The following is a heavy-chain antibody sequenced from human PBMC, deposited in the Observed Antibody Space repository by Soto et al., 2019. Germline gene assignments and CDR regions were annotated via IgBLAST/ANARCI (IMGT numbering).Heavy chain of an antibody. D-gene: IGHD6-19*01. J-gene: IGHJ3*02. CDR1: GGTFSSYA. V-gene: IGHV1-69*01. CDR2: IIPIFGTA. CDR3: ARGMYSSGWDHDAFDI. Sequence: QVQLVQSGAEVKKPGSSVKVSCKASGGTFSSYAISWVRQAPGQGLEWMGGIIPIFGTANYAQKFQGRVTITADESKSTAYMELSSLRSEDTAVYYCARGMYSSGWDHDAFDIWGQGTMVTVSS.